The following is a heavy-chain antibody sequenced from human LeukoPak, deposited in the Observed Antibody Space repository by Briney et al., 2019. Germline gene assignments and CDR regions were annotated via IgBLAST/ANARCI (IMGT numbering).Heavy chain of an antibody. CDR3: AKALSGYYTSFDC. Sequence: GGSLRLSCAASGFTFDDYAMHWVRQAPGKGLEWVSGISWNSGTIGYADSVKGRFTISRDNAKNSLYLQMNSLGAEDTALYYCAKALSGYYTSFDCWGQGTLVTVSS. V-gene: IGHV3-9*01. CDR2: ISWNSGTI. J-gene: IGHJ4*02. D-gene: IGHD3-3*01. CDR1: GFTFDDYA.